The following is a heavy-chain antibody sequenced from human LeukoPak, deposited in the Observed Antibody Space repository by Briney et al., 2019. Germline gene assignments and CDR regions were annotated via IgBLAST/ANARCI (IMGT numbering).Heavy chain of an antibody. V-gene: IGHV1-2*02. D-gene: IGHD3-22*01. CDR1: GYTLTEYY. J-gene: IGHJ3*01. CDR3: ARRCYESSGSYVDVFDV. Sequence: ASVKVSCKASGYTLTEYYIHWVRQAPGQGPEWMGWINPNSGGTEYAQKFKGRVTMTRDTSINTAYMELSRLRSDDTAVYYCARRCYESSGSYVDVFDVWGRGTMVTVSS. CDR2: INPNSGGT.